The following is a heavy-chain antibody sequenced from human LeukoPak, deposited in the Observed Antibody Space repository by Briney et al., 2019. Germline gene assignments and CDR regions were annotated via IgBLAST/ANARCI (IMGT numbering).Heavy chain of an antibody. V-gene: IGHV1-8*03. D-gene: IGHD2-2*02. J-gene: IGHJ4*02. Sequence: ASVKVSCKASGYTFTSYDINWVRQATGQGLEWMGWMNPNSGDTGYAQKFQGRVTITRDTSASTAYMELSSLRSEDTAVYYCARTPIVVVPAAIVFDYWGQGTLVTVSS. CDR1: GYTFTSYD. CDR3: ARTPIVVVPAAIVFDY. CDR2: MNPNSGDT.